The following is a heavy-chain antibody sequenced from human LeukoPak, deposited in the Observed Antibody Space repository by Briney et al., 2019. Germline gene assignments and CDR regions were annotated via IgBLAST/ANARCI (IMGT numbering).Heavy chain of an antibody. CDR3: ARELIGHSGSYFLPPLKAFDI. V-gene: IGHV3-30*03. J-gene: IGHJ3*02. CDR2: ISYDGSNK. Sequence: GGSLRLSCAASGFIFSGYGMHWVRQAPGKGLEWVAVISYDGSNKYYADSVKGRFTISRDNSKNTLYLQMNSLRAEDTAVYYCARELIGHSGSYFLPPLKAFDIWGQGTMVTVSS. D-gene: IGHD1-26*01. CDR1: GFIFSGYG.